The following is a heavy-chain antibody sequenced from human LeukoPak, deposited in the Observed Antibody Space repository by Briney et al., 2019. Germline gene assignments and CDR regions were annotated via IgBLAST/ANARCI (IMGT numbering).Heavy chain of an antibody. Sequence: GGSLRLSCTASGFTFGDHSISWVRQAPGKGLEWVSYISSSGSTIYYADSVKGRFTISRDNAKNSLYLQMNSLRAEDTAVYYCASLGYCSGGSCYKSESYYYYGMDVWGKGTTVTVSS. J-gene: IGHJ6*04. D-gene: IGHD2-15*01. CDR1: GFTFGDHS. CDR3: ASLGYCSGGSCYKSESYYYYGMDV. V-gene: IGHV3-48*03. CDR2: ISSSGSTI.